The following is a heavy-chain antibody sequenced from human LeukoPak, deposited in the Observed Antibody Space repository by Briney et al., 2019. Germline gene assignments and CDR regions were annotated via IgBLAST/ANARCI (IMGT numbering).Heavy chain of an antibody. CDR3: AKGPLIEVAGTTWDY. D-gene: IGHD6-19*01. CDR1: GFAVSSNY. J-gene: IGHJ4*02. V-gene: IGHV3-53*01. Sequence: GGSLRLSCAASGFAVSSNYMSWVRQAPGKGLEWVSVIYSGGKTNYADSVRGRFTISRDNSKNTLYLQMNSLRADDTAVYYCAKGPLIEVAGTTWDYWGQGTLVTVSS. CDR2: IYSGGKT.